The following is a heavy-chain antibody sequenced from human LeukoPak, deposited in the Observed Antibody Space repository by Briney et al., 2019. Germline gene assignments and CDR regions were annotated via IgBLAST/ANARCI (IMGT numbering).Heavy chain of an antibody. Sequence: GGSLRLSCAASGFTFDDYAMHWVRQAPGKGLEWVSGISWNSGSIGYADSVKGRFTISRDNSKNTLYLQMNSLRAEDTAVYYCAREIGDSSGYYHWGAFDIWGQGTMVTVSS. CDR3: AREIGDSSGYYHWGAFDI. CDR1: GFTFDDYA. CDR2: ISWNSGSI. J-gene: IGHJ3*02. V-gene: IGHV3-9*01. D-gene: IGHD3-22*01.